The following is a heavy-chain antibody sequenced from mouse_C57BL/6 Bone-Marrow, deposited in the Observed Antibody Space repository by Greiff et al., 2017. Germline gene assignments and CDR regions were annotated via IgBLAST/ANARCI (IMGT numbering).Heavy chain of an antibody. D-gene: IGHD2-3*01. V-gene: IGHV5-6*01. J-gene: IGHJ3*01. CDR1: GFTFSSYG. Sequence: EVMLVESGGDLVKPGGSLKLSCAASGFTFSSYGMSWVRQTPDKRLEWVATICSGGGYTYYPDSVKGRFIISRDTAKNTLYLQMSSLKSEDIAMYYCARWLLPFAYWGQGPLVPVSA. CDR3: ARWLLPFAY. CDR2: ICSGGGYT.